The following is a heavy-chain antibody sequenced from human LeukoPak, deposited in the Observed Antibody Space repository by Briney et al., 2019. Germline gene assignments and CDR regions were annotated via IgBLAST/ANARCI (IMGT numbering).Heavy chain of an antibody. CDR1: GFTFSSYG. Sequence: GGSLRLSCAASGFTFSSYGMHWVRQAPGKGLEWVAVISYDGSNKYYADSVKGRFTISRDNSKNTLYLQMNSLRAEDTAVYYCASKYSSSWYPEYFQHWGQGTLVTVFS. CDR3: ASKYSSSWYPEYFQH. V-gene: IGHV3-30*03. CDR2: ISYDGSNK. D-gene: IGHD6-13*01. J-gene: IGHJ1*01.